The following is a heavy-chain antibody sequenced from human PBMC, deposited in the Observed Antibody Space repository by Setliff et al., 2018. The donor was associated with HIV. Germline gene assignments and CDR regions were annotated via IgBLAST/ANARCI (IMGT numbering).Heavy chain of an antibody. CDR1: GYNFNSFG. CDR3: ARGFSRWYGAFDM. J-gene: IGHJ3*02. CDR2: ISTYNGRT. V-gene: IGHV1-18*01. Sequence: GASVKVSCKASGYNFNSFGINWVRQAPGQGLEWMGWISTYNGRTDYVQKLQDRVTMTTDTYTSTAYMDLRSLISDDTAVYYCARGFSRWYGAFDMWGQGTVGTVS. D-gene: IGHD6-13*01.